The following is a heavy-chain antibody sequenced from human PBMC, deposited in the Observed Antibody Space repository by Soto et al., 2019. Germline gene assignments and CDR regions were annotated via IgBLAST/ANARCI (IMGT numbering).Heavy chain of an antibody. CDR1: GDSISSYY. D-gene: IGHD3-3*01. CDR3: ARTSLTMFGPSNANYGMGV. J-gene: IGHJ6*04. Sequence: SETLSLTCTVSGDSISSYYWSWIRQPPGKGMEWIGYIHYSGSTNYNPALKSRVTITVDTSKNQFSLSLASVTAEDTAVYYCARTSLTMFGPSNANYGMGVWGIGPRVTGSS. V-gene: IGHV4-59*08. CDR2: IHYSGST.